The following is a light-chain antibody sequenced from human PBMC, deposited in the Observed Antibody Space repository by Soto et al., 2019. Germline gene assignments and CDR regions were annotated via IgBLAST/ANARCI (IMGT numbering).Light chain of an antibody. V-gene: IGLV2-14*03. CDR3: SSYTSSSPRVV. CDR1: SSDVGGYNY. J-gene: IGLJ2*01. Sequence: QSALTQPASVSGSPGQSITISCTGTSSDVGGYNYVSWYQHHPGKAPKLMIYDVLNRPSGVSDRFSGSKSGNTASLTISGLLAEEQADYYCSSYTSSSPRVVFGGGTKLTVL. CDR2: DVL.